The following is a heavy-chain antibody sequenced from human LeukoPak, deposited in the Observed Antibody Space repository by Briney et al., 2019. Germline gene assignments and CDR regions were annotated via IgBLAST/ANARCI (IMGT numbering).Heavy chain of an antibody. V-gene: IGHV1-2*02. Sequence: ASVKVSCKASGYTFTVFHMHWVRQAPGQGLEWMGRINPNSGGTNYAQKFQGRVTMTRDTAITTAYMELSRLRSDDTAVYYCARDLPTYGALPGGDGYWGQGTLVTVSS. CDR2: INPNSGGT. D-gene: IGHD4-17*01. J-gene: IGHJ4*02. CDR1: GYTFTVFH. CDR3: ARDLPTYGALPGGDGY.